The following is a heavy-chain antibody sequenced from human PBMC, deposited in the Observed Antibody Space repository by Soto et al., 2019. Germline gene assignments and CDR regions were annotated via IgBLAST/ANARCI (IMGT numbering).Heavy chain of an antibody. CDR1: GFTFSSYW. CDR3: ARDSVGYDFWSGYYEDYFDY. J-gene: IGHJ4*02. V-gene: IGHV3-7*01. Sequence: GVLKISCAASGFTFSSYWMSWVRQAPGKGLEWVANIKQDGSEKYYVDSVKGRFTISRDNAKNSLYLQMNSLRAEDTAVYYCARDSVGYDFWSGYYEDYFDYWGQGTLVTVSS. D-gene: IGHD3-3*01. CDR2: IKQDGSEK.